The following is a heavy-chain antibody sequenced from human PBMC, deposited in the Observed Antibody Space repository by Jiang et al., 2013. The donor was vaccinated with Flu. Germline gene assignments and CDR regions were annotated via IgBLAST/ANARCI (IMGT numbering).Heavy chain of an antibody. Sequence: WLGRTYYRSKWYNDYAVSVKSRITINPDTSKNQFSLQLNSVTPEDTAVYYCARDLGGSYGLDYWGQGTLVTVSS. D-gene: IGHD1-26*01. CDR2: TYYRSKWYN. J-gene: IGHJ4*02. V-gene: IGHV6-1*01. CDR3: ARDLGGSYGLDY.